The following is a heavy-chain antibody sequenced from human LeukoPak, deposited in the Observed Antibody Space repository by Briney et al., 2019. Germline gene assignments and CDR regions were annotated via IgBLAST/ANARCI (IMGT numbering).Heavy chain of an antibody. J-gene: IGHJ4*02. D-gene: IGHD1-1*01. CDR3: ARDGNPWNLDV. CDR1: GGSISFSSDY. CDR2: IYYSGTT. Sequence: SETLSLTCTVSGGSISFSSDYWGWIRQPPGKGLEWIGDIYYSGTTNYNPSLKSRVTMSVDTSKNQFSLKLSSVTAADTAVYYCARDGNPWNLDVWGQGTLVTVSS. V-gene: IGHV4-39*07.